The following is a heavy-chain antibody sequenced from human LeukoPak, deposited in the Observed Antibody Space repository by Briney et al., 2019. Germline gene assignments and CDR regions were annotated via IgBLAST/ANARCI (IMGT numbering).Heavy chain of an antibody. V-gene: IGHV4-61*02. J-gene: IGHJ4*01. CDR2: IYTSGST. CDR3: ATEDSSRWLHQFFDY. Sequence: SETLSLTCTVSGGSISSGSYYWSWIRQPAGKGLEWIGRIYTSGSTNYNPSLKSRVTISVDTSKNQFSLKLSSVTAADTAVYYCATEDSSRWLHQFFDYWGHVTLVT. D-gene: IGHD6-13*01. CDR1: GGSISSGSYY.